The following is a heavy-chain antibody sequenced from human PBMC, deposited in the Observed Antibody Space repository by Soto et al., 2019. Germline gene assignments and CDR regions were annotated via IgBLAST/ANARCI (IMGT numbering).Heavy chain of an antibody. CDR3: ARFSSPGSYYYYYYGMDV. CDR2: INHSGST. CDR1: GGSFSGYY. D-gene: IGHD6-6*01. J-gene: IGHJ6*02. V-gene: IGHV4-34*01. Sequence: PSETLSLTCAVYGGSFSGYYWSWIRQPPGKGLEWIGEINHSGSTNYNPSLKSRVTISVDTSKNQFSLNLSSVTAADTAVYYCARFSSPGSYYYYYYGMDVWGQGTTVTVSS.